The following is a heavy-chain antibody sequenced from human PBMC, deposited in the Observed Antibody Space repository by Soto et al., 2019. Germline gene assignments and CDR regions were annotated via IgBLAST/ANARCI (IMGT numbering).Heavy chain of an antibody. J-gene: IGHJ4*02. Sequence: ASVKVSCKASGYTFTGYYMHWVRQAPGQGLEWMGWINPNSGGTSYAQKFQGWVTMTRDTSISTAYMELSRMRSDDTAVYYCARSITMIVVVFDYWGQGTLVTVSS. CDR3: ARSITMIVVVFDY. V-gene: IGHV1-2*04. CDR1: GYTFTGYY. CDR2: INPNSGGT. D-gene: IGHD3-22*01.